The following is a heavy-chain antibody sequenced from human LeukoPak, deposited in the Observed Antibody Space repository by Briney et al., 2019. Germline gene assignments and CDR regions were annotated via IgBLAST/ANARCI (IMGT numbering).Heavy chain of an antibody. Sequence: GGSLRLSCAASGFTFSNSWMSWVRQAPGKGLEWVTHMYQSEAAEYYVDSVKGRFTISRDNAKNSLYLQMNSLRAEDTAVYYCARVEDWNDGPGYFDYWGQGTLVTVSS. V-gene: IGHV3-7*01. CDR1: GFTFSNSW. CDR2: MYQSEAAE. J-gene: IGHJ4*02. D-gene: IGHD1-1*01. CDR3: ARVEDWNDGPGYFDY.